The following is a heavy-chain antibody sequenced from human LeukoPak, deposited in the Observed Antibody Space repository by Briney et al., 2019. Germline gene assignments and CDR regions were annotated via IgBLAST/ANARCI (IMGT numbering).Heavy chain of an antibody. CDR3: ARDYYDSSGYYG. D-gene: IGHD3-22*01. CDR1: GFTFHNYA. V-gene: IGHV3-74*01. CDR2: INSDGSST. J-gene: IGHJ4*02. Sequence: PGGSLRLSCAASGFTFHNYAIHWVRQAPGKGLVWVSRINSDGSSTRYGDSVKGRFTTSRDNAKNTLYLQMNSLRAEDTAVYYCARDYYDSSGYYGWGQGTLVTVSS.